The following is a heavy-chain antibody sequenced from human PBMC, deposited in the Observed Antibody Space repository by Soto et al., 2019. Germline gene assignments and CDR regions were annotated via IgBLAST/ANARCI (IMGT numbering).Heavy chain of an antibody. CDR2: INAGIANT. D-gene: IGHD2-2*03. Sequence: ASVKVSFKASGYTFSNYGLHWMRQAPGQSLEWMGCINAGIANTKYSRKFQGRVTITRDTSANTAYMELSSLRSEDTAVYYCARAPELDYWYFDVWGRGTLVTVSS. CDR1: GYTFSNYG. J-gene: IGHJ2*01. V-gene: IGHV1-3*01. CDR3: ARAPELDYWYFDV.